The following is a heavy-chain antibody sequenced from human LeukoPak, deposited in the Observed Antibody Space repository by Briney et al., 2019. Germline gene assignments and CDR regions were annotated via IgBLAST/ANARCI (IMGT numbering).Heavy chain of an antibody. CDR3: ARDREYYGSHYYYGMDV. V-gene: IGHV4-34*01. CDR2: INHSGST. CDR1: GGSFSGYF. J-gene: IGHJ6*02. Sequence: SETLSLTCAVYGGSFSGYFWSWICQPPGKGLEWIGEINHSGSTNYNPSLKSRVTISVDTSKNQFSLKLSSVTAADTAVYYCARDREYYGSHYYYGMDVWGQGTTVTVSS. D-gene: IGHD3-10*01.